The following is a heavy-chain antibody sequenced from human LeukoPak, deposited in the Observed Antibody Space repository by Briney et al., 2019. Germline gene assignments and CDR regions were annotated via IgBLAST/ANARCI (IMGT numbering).Heavy chain of an antibody. CDR2: IYPGDSDT. CDR1: GYSFTSYW. D-gene: IGHD2/OR15-2a*01. V-gene: IGHV5-51*01. J-gene: IGHJ6*03. Sequence: GESLKISCKGSGYSFTSYWIGWVRQIPGKGLEWMGIIYPGDSDTRYSPSFQGQVTISADKSISTAYLQWSSLKASDTAMYYCARTFAKYYYYMDVWGKGTTVTVSS. CDR3: ARTFAKYYYYMDV.